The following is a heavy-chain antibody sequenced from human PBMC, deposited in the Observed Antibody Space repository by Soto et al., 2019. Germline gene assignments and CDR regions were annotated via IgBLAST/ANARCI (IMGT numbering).Heavy chain of an antibody. CDR2: IIPILGIA. D-gene: IGHD3-9*01. CDR1: GGTFSSYT. V-gene: IGHV1-69*04. CDR3: AREVYYDILTGSRPFDY. J-gene: IGHJ4*02. Sequence: GASVKVSCTASGGTFSSYTSSWVRQAPGQGLEWMGRIIPILGIANYAQKFQGRVTITADKSTSTAYMELSSLRSEDTAVYYCAREVYYDILTGSRPFDYWGQGTLVTVSS.